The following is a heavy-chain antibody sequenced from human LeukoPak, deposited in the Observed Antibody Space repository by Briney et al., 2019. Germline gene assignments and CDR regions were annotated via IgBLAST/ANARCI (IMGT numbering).Heavy chain of an antibody. V-gene: IGHV3-73*01. CDR1: GFDFSGVY. CDR2: IRSKPSSYTT. CDR3: ARQDCSGGSCSYGDY. D-gene: IGHD2-15*01. J-gene: IGHJ4*02. Sequence: HAGGSLRLSCAASGFDFSGVYMHWVRQASGRGLEWVGLIRSKPSSYTTVYAASVKGRFTISRDDSKNTAYLQMNSLKAEDTAVYYCARQDCSGGSCSYGDYWGQGTLVTVSS.